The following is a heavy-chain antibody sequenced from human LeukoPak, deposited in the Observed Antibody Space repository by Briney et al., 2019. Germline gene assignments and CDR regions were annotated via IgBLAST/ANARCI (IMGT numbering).Heavy chain of an antibody. CDR2: ISSSGSTI. CDR3: ARSYCSSTSCYPQDYGMDV. D-gene: IGHD2-2*01. CDR1: GFTLSSYE. Sequence: GGSLRLSCAASGFTLSSYEMNWVRQAPGKGLEWVSYISSSGSTIYYADSVKGRFTISRDNAKNSLYLQMNSLRAEDTAVYYCARSYCSSTSCYPQDYGMDVWGKGTTVTVSS. V-gene: IGHV3-48*03. J-gene: IGHJ6*04.